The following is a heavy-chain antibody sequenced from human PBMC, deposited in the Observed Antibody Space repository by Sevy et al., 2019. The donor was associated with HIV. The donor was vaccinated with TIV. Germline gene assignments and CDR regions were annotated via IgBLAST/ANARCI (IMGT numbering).Heavy chain of an antibody. J-gene: IGHJ4*02. CDR3: ARAAATVTTVTHFDY. CDR2: IFHTGST. V-gene: IGHV4-30-2*01. Sequence: SETLSLTCAVSGGSISSGGYSWNWIRQPPGEGLEWIGYIFHTGSTYYNPSLKSRVTISVDRSKNQFSLHLSSVTAAATAIYYGARAAATVTTVTHFDYWGQGTLVTVSS. CDR1: GGSISSGGYS. D-gene: IGHD4-17*01.